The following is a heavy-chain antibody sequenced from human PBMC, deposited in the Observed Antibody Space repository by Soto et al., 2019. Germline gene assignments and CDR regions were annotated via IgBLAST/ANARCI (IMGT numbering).Heavy chain of an antibody. CDR2: IYYSGNY. J-gene: IGHJ4*02. D-gene: IGHD2-15*01. CDR1: GGSISSGDYY. V-gene: IGHV4-30-4*01. CDR3: AGVGACSGDSCCPGYFDY. Sequence: SETLSLTCTVSGGSISSGDYYWSWLRPPLRKGLQWIAYIYYSGNYFYNPSLKSRVAISVDTPKNHLSLTPTSLTAADTAVYYCAGVGACSGDSCCPGYFDYWGQGALVTVSS.